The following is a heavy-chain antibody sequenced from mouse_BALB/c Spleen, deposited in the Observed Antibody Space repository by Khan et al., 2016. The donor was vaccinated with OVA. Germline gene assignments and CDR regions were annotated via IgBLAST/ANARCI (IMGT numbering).Heavy chain of an antibody. CDR3: TGIDYYDSRERLTY. CDR1: GFTFSTYG. Sequence: EVELVESGGDLVKPGGSLKLSCAASGFTFSTYGMSWVRQAPDKRLEWVATVSTGGSYTYYPDSVKGRFTISRDNAKNNLYLQMSGLRSEDTAMFYDTGIDYYDSRERLTYWGQGTLVTVSA. CDR2: VSTGGSYT. D-gene: IGHD1-1*01. V-gene: IGHV5-6*01. J-gene: IGHJ3*01.